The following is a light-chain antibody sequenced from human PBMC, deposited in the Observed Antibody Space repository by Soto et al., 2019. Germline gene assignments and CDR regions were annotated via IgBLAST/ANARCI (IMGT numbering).Light chain of an antibody. V-gene: IGKV3-20*01. CDR2: GAS. J-gene: IGKJ1*01. CDR1: QSVSSY. Sequence: ETVLTQSPGTLYFSTGERATLSCRASQSVSSYLAWYQQKPGQAPRLLIYGASNRATGIPDRFSGSGSGTDFTLTISRLELEDFAVYYCQQYGSSGTFGQGTKVDIK. CDR3: QQYGSSGT.